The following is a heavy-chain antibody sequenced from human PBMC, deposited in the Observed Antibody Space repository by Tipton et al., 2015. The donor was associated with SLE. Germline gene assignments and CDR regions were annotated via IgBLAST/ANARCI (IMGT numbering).Heavy chain of an antibody. Sequence: LRLSCAASGFTFSSYSMNWVRQAPGKGLEWIGSIYYSGSTYYNPSLKSRVTISVDTSKNQFSLKLSSVTAADTAVYYCARDVLLGSYWGQGTLVTVSS. CDR2: IYYSGST. CDR1: GFTFSSYS. V-gene: IGHV4-39*07. D-gene: IGHD3-10*01. J-gene: IGHJ4*02. CDR3: ARDVLLGSY.